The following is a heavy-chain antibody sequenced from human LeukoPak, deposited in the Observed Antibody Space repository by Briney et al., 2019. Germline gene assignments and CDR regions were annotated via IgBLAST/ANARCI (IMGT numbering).Heavy chain of an antibody. CDR2: ISAYNGNT. CDR1: GYTFTSYG. CDR3: ARDDFWSGTSYYYYMDV. J-gene: IGHJ6*03. D-gene: IGHD3-3*01. Sequence: ASVKVSCKASGYTFTSYGISWVRQAPGQGLEWMGWISAYNGNTNYAQKLQGRVTMTTDTSTSTAYMELRSLRSDDTAVYYCARDDFWSGTSYYYYMDVWGKGTTVTVSS. V-gene: IGHV1-18*01.